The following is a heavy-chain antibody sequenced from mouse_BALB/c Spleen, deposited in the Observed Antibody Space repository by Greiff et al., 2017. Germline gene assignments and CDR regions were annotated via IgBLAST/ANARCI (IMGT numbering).Heavy chain of an antibody. V-gene: IGHV1-14*01. CDR2: INPYNDGT. Sequence: VQLQQSGPELVKPRASVKMSCKASGYTFTSYVMHWVKQKPGQGLEWIGYINPYNDGTKYNEKFKGKATLTSDKSSSTAYMELSSLTSEDSAVYYCARGRGNYVLDYWGQGTTLTVSS. J-gene: IGHJ2*01. CDR3: ARGRGNYVLDY. D-gene: IGHD2-1*01. CDR1: GYTFTSYV.